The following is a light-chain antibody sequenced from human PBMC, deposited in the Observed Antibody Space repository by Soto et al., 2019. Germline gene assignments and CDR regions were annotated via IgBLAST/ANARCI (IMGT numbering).Light chain of an antibody. CDR1: RSIGSN. Sequence: EIVMTQSPATLSVYPGDRATPSCRASRSIGSNLAWYQQKPGQAPRLLMYGASTRATDIPARFSGSESGAEFTLTISSLQSEDFAVYHCQQYDDWPWTSGQGTKVDIK. CDR3: QQYDDWPWT. J-gene: IGKJ1*01. V-gene: IGKV3-15*01. CDR2: GAS.